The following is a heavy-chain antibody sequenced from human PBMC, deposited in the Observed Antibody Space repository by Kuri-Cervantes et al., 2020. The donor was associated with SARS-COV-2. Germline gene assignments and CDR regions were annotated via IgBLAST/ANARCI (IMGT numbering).Heavy chain of an antibody. CDR1: GFTISSYS. CDR2: IISSSSTI. D-gene: IGHD5-12*01. CDR3: ARDANYGSRLPRKFDY. Sequence: GSLIPSFASSGFTISSYSMNWVRQAPGKGLEWVSYIISSSSTIYYADSVKGRFTISRDNAKNSLYLQMNSLSDEDTAVYYCARDANYGSRLPRKFDYWGQGTLVTVSS. J-gene: IGHJ4*02. V-gene: IGHV3-48*02.